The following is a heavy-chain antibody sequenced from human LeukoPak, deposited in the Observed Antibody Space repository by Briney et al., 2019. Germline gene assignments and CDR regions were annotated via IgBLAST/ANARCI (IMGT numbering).Heavy chain of an antibody. Sequence: GSLRLSCAASGFTFSSYAMSWVRQAPGKGLEWVSAISGSGGSTYYADSVKGRFTISRDNSKNTLYLQMNRLRAEDTAVYYCAKASSSSSFAYFDYWGQGTLVTVSS. CDR2: ISGSGGST. D-gene: IGHD6-6*01. J-gene: IGHJ4*02. CDR1: GFTFSSYA. V-gene: IGHV3-23*01. CDR3: AKASSSSSFAYFDY.